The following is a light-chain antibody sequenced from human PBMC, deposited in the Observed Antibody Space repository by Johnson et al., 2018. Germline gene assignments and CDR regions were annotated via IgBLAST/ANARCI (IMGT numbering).Light chain of an antibody. V-gene: IGLV1-51*02. CDR2: ETN. J-gene: IGLJ1*01. Sequence: QSVLTQPPSVSAAPGQKVTISCSGSSSNIGNNYVSWYQQLPGTAPKLLIYETNKRPSGFHDRSSDSKSGTSANLGITGLQTEEEADYYCGTWDSSLSAGNVFGTGTKVTVL. CDR1: SSNIGNNY. CDR3: GTWDSSLSAGNV.